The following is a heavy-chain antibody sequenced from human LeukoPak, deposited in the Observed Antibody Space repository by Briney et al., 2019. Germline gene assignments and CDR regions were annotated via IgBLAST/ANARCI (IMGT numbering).Heavy chain of an antibody. D-gene: IGHD3-9*01. CDR2: IKSKTDRGTT. Sequence: GGSLRLSCAASGFTFSNAWMSWVRQAPGKGLEWVAPIKSKTDRGTTDFDAPVKGRFTITRDYSKNTLYLQTHSLKTEDTGVYYCTTSGRSITRFQTAPDYWGQGTLVTVSS. CDR1: GFTFSNAW. J-gene: IGHJ4*02. CDR3: TTSGRSITRFQTAPDY. V-gene: IGHV3-15*01.